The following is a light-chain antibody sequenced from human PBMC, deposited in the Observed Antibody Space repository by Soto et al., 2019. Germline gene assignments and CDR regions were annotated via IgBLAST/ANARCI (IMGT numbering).Light chain of an antibody. CDR1: QSVRSY. V-gene: IGKV3-11*01. CDR2: DAS. J-gene: IGKJ5*01. CDR3: QVRTNWSIA. Sequence: EIVLTQSPATLSLSPGERATLSCRASQSVRSYLAWDQQKPGQAPRLLIYDASNTATGIPARFSGSGSGTDFTLVISSLETEGFAVYSCQVRTNWSIAFGRGTRLE.